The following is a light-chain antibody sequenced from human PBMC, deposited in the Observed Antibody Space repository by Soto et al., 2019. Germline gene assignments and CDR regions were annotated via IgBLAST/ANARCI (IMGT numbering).Light chain of an antibody. V-gene: IGKV3-15*01. CDR3: QQEHNWPPDRT. Sequence: EIVMTQSPATLSVSPGERATLSCRASRTVGSNLAWYQQKLGQAPRLLIYGASTRATGIPARFSGSGSGTESALTIRSLRSDDFAICFCQQEHNWPPDRTFRPGTKGEIK. CDR1: RTVGSN. CDR2: GAS. J-gene: IGKJ1*01.